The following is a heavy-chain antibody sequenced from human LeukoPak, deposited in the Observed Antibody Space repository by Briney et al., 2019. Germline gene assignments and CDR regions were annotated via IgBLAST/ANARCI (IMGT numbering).Heavy chain of an antibody. J-gene: IGHJ4*02. CDR2: ISVYNGKT. CDR3: ARGSSYGFSMGY. CDR1: GYTSTRHG. V-gene: IGHV1-18*01. D-gene: IGHD5-18*01. Sequence: GASVKVSCKASGYTSTRHGISWVRRAPGQGLEWMGWISVYNGKTNYAQKLQGRLIMTTDTSTSTAYMGLRSLRSDDTAVYYCARGSSYGFSMGYWGQGTLVTVSS.